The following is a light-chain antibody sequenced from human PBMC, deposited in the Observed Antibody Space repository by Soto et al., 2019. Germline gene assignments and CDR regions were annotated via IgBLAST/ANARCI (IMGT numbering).Light chain of an antibody. CDR3: CSFAGSYYV. CDR2: EVN. V-gene: IGLV2-11*01. CDR1: SRDIEAYDY. J-gene: IGLJ1*01. Sequence: QSALTQPRSVSGSPGQSVAISCTGTSRDIEAYDYVSWYQQHPGKAPKLITSEVNKRPSGVSYRFSGSKSGNTASLTISGLQGEDEADYYCCSFAGSYYVFGTGTKVTVL.